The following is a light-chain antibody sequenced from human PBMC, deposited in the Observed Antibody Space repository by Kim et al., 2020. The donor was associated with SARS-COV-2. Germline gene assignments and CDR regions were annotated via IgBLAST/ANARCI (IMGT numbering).Light chain of an antibody. V-gene: IGKV1-16*02. CDR1: QGCSNY. Sequence: ACVVDRVTTKCRAGQGCSNYLAGFPQKSGKAHKSLIYAASCVQGGVPAQFSVSGSGTNDTLTISSLQPEDFATYYFQQYNTYPLTFGGGTKVDIK. CDR2: AAS. CDR3: QQYNTYPLT. J-gene: IGKJ4*01.